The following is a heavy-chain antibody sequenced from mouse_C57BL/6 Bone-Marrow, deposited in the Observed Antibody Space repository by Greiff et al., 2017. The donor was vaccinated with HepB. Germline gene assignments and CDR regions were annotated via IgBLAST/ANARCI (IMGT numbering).Heavy chain of an antibody. CDR3: ARWDYGPWFAY. CDR1: GYTFTSYG. J-gene: IGHJ3*01. D-gene: IGHD1-1*02. V-gene: IGHV1-81*01. Sequence: QVQLQQSGAELARPGASVKLSCKASGYTFTSYGISWVKQRTGQGLEWIGEIYPRSGNTYYNEKFKGKSTLTADKSSRTAYMELRSLTSEDSAVYFCARWDYGPWFAYWGQGTLVTVSA. CDR2: IYPRSGNT.